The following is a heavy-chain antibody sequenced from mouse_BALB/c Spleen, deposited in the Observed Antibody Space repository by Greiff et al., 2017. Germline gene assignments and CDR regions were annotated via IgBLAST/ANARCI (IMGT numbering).Heavy chain of an antibody. Sequence: QVQLQESGPGLVQPSQCLSITCTASGFSLTSYGVHWVRQSPGQGLEWLGVIWSGGSTDYNAAFISRLSISKDNSKSHVFFKMHSLQANDTAIYYCGREERYLYYCDYWGQGTTLTVSS. D-gene: IGHD2-14*01. CDR3: GREERYLYYCDY. CDR2: IWSGGST. CDR1: GFSLTSYG. J-gene: IGHJ2*01. V-gene: IGHV2-2*02.